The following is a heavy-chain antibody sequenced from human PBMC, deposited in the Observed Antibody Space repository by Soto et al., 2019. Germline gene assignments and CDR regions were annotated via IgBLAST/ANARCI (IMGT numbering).Heavy chain of an antibody. J-gene: IGHJ4*02. D-gene: IGHD2-15*01. CDR3: ARKPRGYCSGGSGVDY. Sequence: ASVKVSCKASGYTFTSYGISWVRQAPGQGLEWMGWISAYNGNTNYAQKLQGRVTMTTDTSTSTAYMELRSLRSDDTAVYYCARKPRGYCSGGSGVDYSGQGTLVTVSS. CDR2: ISAYNGNT. CDR1: GYTFTSYG. V-gene: IGHV1-18*01.